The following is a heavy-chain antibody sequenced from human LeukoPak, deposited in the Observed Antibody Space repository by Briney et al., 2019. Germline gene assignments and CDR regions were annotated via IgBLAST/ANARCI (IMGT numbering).Heavy chain of an antibody. CDR2: INSDGSST. V-gene: IGHV3-74*01. CDR3: AKDFGGYYYFYFDY. D-gene: IGHD3-22*01. Sequence: GGSLRLSCAASGFTFSSYWMHWVRQAPGKGLVWVSRINSDGSSTSYADSVKGRFTISRDNAKNTLYLQMNSLGAEDTAVYYCAKDFGGYYYFYFDYWGQGTLVTVSS. J-gene: IGHJ4*02. CDR1: GFTFSSYW.